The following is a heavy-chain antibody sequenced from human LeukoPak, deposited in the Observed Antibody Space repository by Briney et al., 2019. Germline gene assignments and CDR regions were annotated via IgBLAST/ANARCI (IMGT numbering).Heavy chain of an antibody. Sequence: KSSETLSLTCTVSGGSMSSSSYYWGWIRQPPGKGLEWIGSMFTSGSTYDNPSLKSRVTISLDTSRNQFSLKLTPVTAADTAVYYCARHWAVGGRELDYWGQGILVTVSS. CDR1: GGSMSSSSYY. CDR2: MFTSGST. D-gene: IGHD2-15*01. J-gene: IGHJ4*02. V-gene: IGHV4-39*01. CDR3: ARHWAVGGRELDY.